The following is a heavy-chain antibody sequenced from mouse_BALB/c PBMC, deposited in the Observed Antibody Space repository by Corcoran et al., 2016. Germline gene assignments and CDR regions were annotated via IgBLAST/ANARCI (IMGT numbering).Heavy chain of an antibody. CDR3: GRGYEYAMDY. V-gene: IGHV9-3-1*01. J-gene: IGHJ4*01. Sequence: QIQLVQSGPELKKPGETVKISCKASGYTFTNYGMNWVKQAPGKGLKWMGWINTYTGEPTYADDFRGRFAFSLETSASTAYLQINNLKNEDTATDFCGRGYEYAMDYGGQGTSVTVSS. D-gene: IGHD2-2*01. CDR1: GYTFTNYG. CDR2: INTYTGEP.